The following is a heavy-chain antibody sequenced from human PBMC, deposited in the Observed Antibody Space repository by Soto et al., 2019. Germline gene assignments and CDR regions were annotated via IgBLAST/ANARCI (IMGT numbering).Heavy chain of an antibody. CDR2: IKSKTDGGTT. Sequence: GGSLRLSCAASGFTFSNAWMSWVRQAPGKGLEWVGRIKSKTDGGTTDYAAPVKGRFTISRDDSKNTLYLQMNSLKTEDTAVYYCTTLNFGSGDLHYYYYMDVWGKGTTVTVSS. CDR1: GFTFSNAW. CDR3: TTLNFGSGDLHYYYYMDV. D-gene: IGHD2-21*01. V-gene: IGHV3-15*01. J-gene: IGHJ6*03.